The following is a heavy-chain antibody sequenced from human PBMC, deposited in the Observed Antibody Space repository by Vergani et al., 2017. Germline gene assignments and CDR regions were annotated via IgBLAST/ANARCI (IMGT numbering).Heavy chain of an antibody. V-gene: IGHV3-21*06. CDR1: GFTFGSYS. CDR3: ARDQGSGTNRHHYGMDV. Sequence: EENLVESGGGLVKPGGSLRLSCVASGFTFGSYSVNWVRQAPGRGLEWVSSISSSVNYVYYTASVKGRFSISRDNAKSLLSLQMNSLRADDTAVYYCARDQGSGTNRHHYGMDVWGQGTTVTVSS. CDR2: ISSSVNYV. D-gene: IGHD3-10*01. J-gene: IGHJ6*02.